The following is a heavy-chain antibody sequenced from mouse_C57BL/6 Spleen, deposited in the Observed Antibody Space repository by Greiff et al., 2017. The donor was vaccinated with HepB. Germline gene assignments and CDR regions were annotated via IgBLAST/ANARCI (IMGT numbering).Heavy chain of an antibody. CDR2: IHPNSGST. Sequence: VQLQQSGAELVKPGASVKLSCKASGYTFTSYWMHWVKQRPGQGLEWIGMIHPNSGSTNYNEKFKSKATLTVDKSSSTAYMQLSSLTSEDSAVYYCAPYSNYYYAMDYWGQGTSVTVSS. D-gene: IGHD2-5*01. CDR3: APYSNYYYAMDY. J-gene: IGHJ4*01. V-gene: IGHV1-64*01. CDR1: GYTFTSYW.